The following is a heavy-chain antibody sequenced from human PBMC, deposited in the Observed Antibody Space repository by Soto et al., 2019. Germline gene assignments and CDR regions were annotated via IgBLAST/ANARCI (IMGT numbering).Heavy chain of an antibody. V-gene: IGHV4-34*01. CDR1: GGSFSGYY. D-gene: IGHD3-3*01. Sequence: SETLSLTCAVYGGSFSGYYWSWIRQPPGKGLEWIGEINHSGSTNYNPSLKSRVTISVDTSKNQFSLKLSSVTAADTAVYYCARGPHYDFWSGYDQDYYYYGMDVWGQGTTVTVSS. CDR3: ARGPHYDFWSGYDQDYYYYGMDV. CDR2: INHSGST. J-gene: IGHJ6*02.